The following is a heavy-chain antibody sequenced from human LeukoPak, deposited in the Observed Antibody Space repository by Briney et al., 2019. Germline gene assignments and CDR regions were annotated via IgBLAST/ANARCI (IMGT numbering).Heavy chain of an antibody. CDR1: GGSISSGDYY. J-gene: IGHJ5*02. CDR3: ARAAGGLMMGWFDP. V-gene: IGHV4-30-4*01. CDR2: IYYSGST. D-gene: IGHD3-16*01. Sequence: SETLSLTCTVSGGSISSGDYYWSWIRQPPGKGLEWIGYIYYSGSTYYNPSLKSRVTISVDTSKNQFSLKLSSVTAADTAVYYCARAAGGLMMGWFDPWGQGTLVTVSS.